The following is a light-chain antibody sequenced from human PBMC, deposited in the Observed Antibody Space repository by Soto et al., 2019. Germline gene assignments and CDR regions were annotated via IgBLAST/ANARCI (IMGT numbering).Light chain of an antibody. CDR1: QDIRKF. V-gene: IGKV1-33*01. CDR2: DAS. Sequence: DIQMTQFTSSLSASLGDRVTITCQASQDIRKFLNWYQHKPGKPPKLLIYDASNLQTGVPSRFSGSASGKDFSLTISRLQPEDVATYFCQQCHSLPYTFGQGTKLEI. CDR3: QQCHSLPYT. J-gene: IGKJ2*01.